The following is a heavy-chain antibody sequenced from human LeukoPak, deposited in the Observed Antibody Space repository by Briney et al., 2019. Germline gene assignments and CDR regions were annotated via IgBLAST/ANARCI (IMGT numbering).Heavy chain of an antibody. V-gene: IGHV4-34*01. D-gene: IGHD3-10*01. CDR1: GGSFSGYY. J-gene: IGHJ5*02. Sequence: SETLSLTCAVYGGSFSGYYWSWIRQPPGKGLEWIGEINHSGSTNYNPSLKGRVTISVDTSKNQFSLKLSSVTAADTAVYYCARAGWFGELLRSWGRYNWFDPWGQGTLVTVSS. CDR3: ARAGWFGELLRSWGRYNWFDP. CDR2: INHSGST.